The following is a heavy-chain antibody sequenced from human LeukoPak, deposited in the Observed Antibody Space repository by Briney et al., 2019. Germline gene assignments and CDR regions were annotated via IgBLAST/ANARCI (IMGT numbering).Heavy chain of an antibody. CDR3: ARERRHSSSWCFDY. CDR1: GGSISSYY. Sequence: SETLSLTCTVSGGSISSYYWGWIRQPPGKGLEWIGYIYYSGSTNYNPSLKSRVTISVDTSKNQFSLKLSSVTAADTAVYYCARERRHSSSWCFDYWGQGTLVTVSS. CDR2: IYYSGST. V-gene: IGHV4-59*12. D-gene: IGHD6-13*01. J-gene: IGHJ4*02.